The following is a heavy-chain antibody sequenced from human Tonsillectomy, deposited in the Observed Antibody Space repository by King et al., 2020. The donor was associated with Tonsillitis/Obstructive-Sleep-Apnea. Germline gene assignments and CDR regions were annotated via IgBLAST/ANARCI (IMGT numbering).Heavy chain of an antibody. Sequence: EVQLVESGGGLVQPGRSLRLSCTASGFTFGDYAVTWVRQAPGKGLEWVGVIRSKAYGGTTEYAASVKGRFTISRDDSKSIAYLQVNSLKTDDTAVYYCTRDKEWGSRYYYGMDVWGQGTTVTVSS. D-gene: IGHD7-27*01. CDR3: TRDKEWGSRYYYGMDV. CDR1: GFTFGDYA. V-gene: IGHV3-49*04. CDR2: IRSKAYGGTT. J-gene: IGHJ6*02.